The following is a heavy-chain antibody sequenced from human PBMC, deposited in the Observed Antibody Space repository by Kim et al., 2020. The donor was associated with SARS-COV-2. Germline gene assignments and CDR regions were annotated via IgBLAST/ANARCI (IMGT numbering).Heavy chain of an antibody. CDR3: ATERGQQLEIDNWFDP. Sequence: SVKGRFTISRDNAKNSLYLQMNSLRAEDTAVYYCATERGQQLEIDNWFDPWGQGTLVTVSS. D-gene: IGHD6-13*01. J-gene: IGHJ5*02. V-gene: IGHV3-11*04.